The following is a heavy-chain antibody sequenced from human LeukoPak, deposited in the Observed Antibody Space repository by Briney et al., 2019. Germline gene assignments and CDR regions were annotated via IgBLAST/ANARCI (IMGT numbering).Heavy chain of an antibody. Sequence: GGSLRLSCAASGFTFSDCYMSWIRQAPGKGLEWVSYISSSGSTIYYADSVKGRFTISRDNAKNSLYLQMNSLRAEDTAVYYCARGVNNYYYYYMDVWGKGTTVTVSS. J-gene: IGHJ6*03. CDR1: GFTFSDCY. CDR2: ISSSGSTI. CDR3: ARGVNNYYYYYMDV. V-gene: IGHV3-11*04.